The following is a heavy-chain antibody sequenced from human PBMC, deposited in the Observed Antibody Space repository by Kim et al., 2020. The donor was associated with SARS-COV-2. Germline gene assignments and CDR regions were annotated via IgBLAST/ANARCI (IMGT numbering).Heavy chain of an antibody. Sequence: SETLSLTCTVSGGSISSYYWSWIRQPPGKGLEWIGYIYYSGSTNYNPSLKSRVTISVDTSKNQFSLKLSSVTAADTAVYYCARHINSSWRYYFDHWGQGT. D-gene: IGHD6-13*01. V-gene: IGHV4-59*08. CDR2: IYYSGST. J-gene: IGHJ4*02. CDR3: ARHINSSWRYYFDH. CDR1: GGSISSYY.